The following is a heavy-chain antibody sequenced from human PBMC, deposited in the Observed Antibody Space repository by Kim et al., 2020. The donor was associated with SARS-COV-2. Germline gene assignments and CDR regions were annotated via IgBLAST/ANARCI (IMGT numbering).Heavy chain of an antibody. Sequence: VKGRFTISRDNAKNSLYLQMNSLRAEDTAVYYCARDGLVWGWFGEPWFDPWGQGTLVTVSS. V-gene: IGHV3-11*06. J-gene: IGHJ5*02. CDR3: ARDGLVWGWFGEPWFDP. D-gene: IGHD3-10*01.